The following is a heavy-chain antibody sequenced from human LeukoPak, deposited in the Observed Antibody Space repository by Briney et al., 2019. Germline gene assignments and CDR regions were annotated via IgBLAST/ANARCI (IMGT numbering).Heavy chain of an antibody. D-gene: IGHD5-12*01. CDR2: ISPSADNI. CDR3: VTESGWLFDY. V-gene: IGHV3-11*04. CDR1: GFTFSDRY. J-gene: IGHJ4*02. Sequence: PGRSLRLSCVAAGFTFSDRYMSWIRQAPGKGMEWVAYISPSADNIHYADSVKGRFTISRDNARNSLFLQMNGLRAEDTAVYYCVTESGWLFDYWGQGTLVTVSS.